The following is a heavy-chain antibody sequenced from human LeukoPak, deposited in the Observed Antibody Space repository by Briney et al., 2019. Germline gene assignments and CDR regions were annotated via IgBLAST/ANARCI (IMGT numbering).Heavy chain of an antibody. CDR1: GFTFSSYA. CDR2: IGSGGTT. V-gene: IGHV3-23*01. D-gene: IGHD3-22*01. CDR3: AKDQYYYDNSGRPTEH. Sequence: PGGSLRLSCAASGFTFSSYAVSWVRQAPGKGLEWVSAIGSGGTTFYADSVKGRFTISRDNSKNTLYLQMNSLRAEDTAVYYCAKDQYYYDNSGRPTEHWGQGTLVTVSS. J-gene: IGHJ1*01.